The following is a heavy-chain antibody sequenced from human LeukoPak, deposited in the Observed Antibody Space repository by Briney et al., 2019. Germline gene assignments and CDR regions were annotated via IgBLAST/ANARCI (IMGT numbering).Heavy chain of an antibody. J-gene: IGHJ4*02. CDR1: GFTFCNYA. V-gene: IGHV3-23*01. Sequence: GGSLRLSCAASGFTFCNYALSWVRQGPGKGLEWVSAITGSGGNTYYADSVKGRFTISRDNSKNTVFLQMNSLRAEDTAVYYCAKWGDYDVLTGYYVSDYWGQGTLVTVSS. D-gene: IGHD3-9*01. CDR2: ITGSGGNT. CDR3: AKWGDYDVLTGYYVSDY.